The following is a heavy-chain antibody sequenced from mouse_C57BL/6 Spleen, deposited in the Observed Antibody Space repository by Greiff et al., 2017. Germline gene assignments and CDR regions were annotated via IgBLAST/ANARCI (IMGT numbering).Heavy chain of an antibody. D-gene: IGHD1-1*01. J-gene: IGHJ3*01. CDR3: TRKNYYGSSPWFAC. CDR1: GYTFTDYE. Sequence: QVQLKQSGAELVRPGASVTLSCKASGYTFTDYEMHWVKQTPVHGLEWIGAIDPETGGTAYNQKFKGKAILTADKSSSTAYMELRSLTSEDSAVYYCTRKNYYGSSPWFACWGQGTLVTVSA. V-gene: IGHV1-15*01. CDR2: IDPETGGT.